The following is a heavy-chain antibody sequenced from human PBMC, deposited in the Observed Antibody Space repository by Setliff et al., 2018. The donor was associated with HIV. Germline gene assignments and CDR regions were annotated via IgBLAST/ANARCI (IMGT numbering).Heavy chain of an antibody. D-gene: IGHD1-26*01. Sequence: GGSLRLSCAVSGFTFSTYAMSWVRQAPGKGLEWVSTISAGGGSTHYADSVKGRFTISRDNSKNTLYLQMNSLRAEDTAVYYCAKNLGVGEYSAIEDAFDIWGQGTMVTVSS. CDR1: GFTFSTYA. CDR3: AKNLGVGEYSAIEDAFDI. J-gene: IGHJ3*02. CDR2: ISAGGGST. V-gene: IGHV3-23*01.